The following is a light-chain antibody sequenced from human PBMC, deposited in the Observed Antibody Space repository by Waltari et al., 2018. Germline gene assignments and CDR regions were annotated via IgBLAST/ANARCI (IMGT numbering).Light chain of an antibody. CDR1: SSDVGGYNY. CDR2: GVS. Sequence: QSALTQPASVSGSPGQSITISCTGTSSDVGGYNYVSWYQQHPGKAPKLMVYGVSNRPAGVFTRFSGSKSGNTASLTISGLQAEDEADYYCSSYASSSTPYVFGTGTKVTVL. CDR3: SSYASSSTPYV. J-gene: IGLJ1*01. V-gene: IGLV2-14*01.